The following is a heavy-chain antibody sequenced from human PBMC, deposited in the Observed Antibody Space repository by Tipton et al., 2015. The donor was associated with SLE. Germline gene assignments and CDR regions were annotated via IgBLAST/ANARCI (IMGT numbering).Heavy chain of an antibody. CDR2: ISAYNGNT. J-gene: IGHJ3*02. Sequence: QSGAEVKKPGASVKVSCKASGYTFTSYGISWVRQAPGQGLEWMGWISAYNGNTNYAQKLQGRVTMTTDTSTSTAYMELRSLRSDDTAVYYCARDSSIVVAGVVAFDIWGQGTMVTVSS. V-gene: IGHV1-18*01. D-gene: IGHD2-21*01. CDR1: GYTFTSYG. CDR3: ARDSSIVVAGVVAFDI.